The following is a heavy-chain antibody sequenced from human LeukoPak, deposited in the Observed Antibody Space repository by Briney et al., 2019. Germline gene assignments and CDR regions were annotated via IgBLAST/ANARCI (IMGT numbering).Heavy chain of an antibody. Sequence: ASEKVSCKASGYTFTNYHINWVRQASGQGLEWMTWINPDTGDKGYARKFQDRVTITTDTSISTAYMELSSLSSEDTAVYFCARTTSMTASGYDYWGQGTLVTVSS. CDR3: ARTTSMTASGYDY. J-gene: IGHJ4*02. D-gene: IGHD2-21*02. CDR1: GYTFTNYH. V-gene: IGHV1-8*03. CDR2: INPDTGDK.